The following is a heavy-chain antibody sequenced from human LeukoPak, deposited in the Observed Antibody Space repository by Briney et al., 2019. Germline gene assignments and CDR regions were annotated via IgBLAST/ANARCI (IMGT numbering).Heavy chain of an antibody. V-gene: IGHV3-23*01. D-gene: IGHD3-10*01. J-gene: IGHJ4*02. CDR1: GFTFSSYA. CDR2: ISGSGGST. Sequence: GGSLRLSCAASGFTFSSYAMSWVRQAPGKGLEWVSAISGSGGSTYYADSVKGRFTISRDNSKNTLYLQMNSLRAEDTAVYYCAKDDTMVRGAGTFDYWGQGTLVTVSS. CDR3: AKDDTMVRGAGTFDY.